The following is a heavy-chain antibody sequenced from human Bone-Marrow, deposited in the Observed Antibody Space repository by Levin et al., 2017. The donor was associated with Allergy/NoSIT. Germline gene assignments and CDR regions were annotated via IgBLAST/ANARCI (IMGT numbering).Heavy chain of an antibody. CDR3: SSAPGFSDY. CDR1: GFTVGNNY. V-gene: IGHV3-66*01. Sequence: SCAASGFTVGNNYVAWVRQAPGKGLDWISVIYSGGGTYYADSVKGRFTISRVKSKNTVYLQMNSLRVEDTAVYYCSSAPGFSDYWGQGTLVTVSS. CDR2: IYSGGGT. J-gene: IGHJ4*02.